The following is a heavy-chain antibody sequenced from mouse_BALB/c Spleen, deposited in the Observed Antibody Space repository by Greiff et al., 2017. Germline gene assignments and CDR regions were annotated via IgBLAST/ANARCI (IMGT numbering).Heavy chain of an antibody. Sequence: VQGVESGPGLVAPSQSLSITCTVSGFSLTSYGVHWVRQPPGKGLEWLGVIWAGGSTNYNSALMSRLSISKDNSKSQVFLKMNSLQTDDTAMYYCARDREITPYYAMDYWGQGTSVTVSS. CDR3: ARDREITPYYAMDY. CDR1: GFSLTSYG. V-gene: IGHV2-9*02. D-gene: IGHD2-4*01. CDR2: IWAGGST. J-gene: IGHJ4*01.